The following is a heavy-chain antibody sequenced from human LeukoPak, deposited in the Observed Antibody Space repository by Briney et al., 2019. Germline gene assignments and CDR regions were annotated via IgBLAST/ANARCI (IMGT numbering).Heavy chain of an antibody. J-gene: IGHJ4*02. CDR2: IYHSGST. Sequence: PSETLSLTCAVYGGSFSGYYWSWIRQPPGKGLEWIGYIYHSGSTYYNPSLKSRVTISVDRSKNQFSLKLSSVTAADTAVYYCARGQPPFDYWGQGTLVTVSS. CDR3: ARGQPPFDY. CDR1: GGSFSGYY. D-gene: IGHD6-13*01. V-gene: IGHV4-34*01.